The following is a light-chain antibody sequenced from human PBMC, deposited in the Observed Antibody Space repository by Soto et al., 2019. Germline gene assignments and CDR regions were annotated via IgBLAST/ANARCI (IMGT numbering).Light chain of an antibody. CDR2: DNN. J-gene: IGLJ2*01. CDR3: GTWDSSLSPL. V-gene: IGLV1-51*01. Sequence: QSVLTQPPSASGTPGQRVTISCSGSSSNIGSNYVSWYQQLPGTAPKLLIYDNNKRPSGIPDRFSGSKSGTSATLGITGLQTGDEADYYCGTWDSSLSPLFGGGTKLTVL. CDR1: SSNIGSNY.